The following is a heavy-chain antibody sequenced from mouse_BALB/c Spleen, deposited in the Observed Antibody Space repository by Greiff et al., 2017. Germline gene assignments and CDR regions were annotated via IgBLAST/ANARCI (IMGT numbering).Heavy chain of an antibody. V-gene: IGHV5-9-4*01. CDR1: GFTFSSYA. CDR2: ISSGGSYT. D-gene: IGHD1-1*01. Sequence: EVQLVESGGGLVKPGGSLKLSCAASGFTFSSYAMSWVRQSPEKRLEWVAEISSGGSYTYYPDTVTGRFTISRDNAKNTLYLEMSSLRSEDTAMYYCAREWDYYGSSYDYYAMDYWGQGTSVTVSS. J-gene: IGHJ4*01. CDR3: AREWDYYGSSYDYYAMDY.